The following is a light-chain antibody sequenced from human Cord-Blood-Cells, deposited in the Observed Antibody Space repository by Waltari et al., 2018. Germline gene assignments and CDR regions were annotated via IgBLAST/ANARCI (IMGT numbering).Light chain of an antibody. V-gene: IGLV1-47*01. CDR1: SSHIGSNH. J-gene: IGLJ3*02. Sequence: QSVLTQPPSASGTPGQRVTISCSGSSSHIGSNHVYWYQQLPGTAPKLLIYRNKPRPSGVPDRFSGSKSGTSASLAISGLRSEDEADYYCAAWDDSLSVNWVFGGGTKLTVL. CDR3: AAWDDSLSVNWV. CDR2: RNK.